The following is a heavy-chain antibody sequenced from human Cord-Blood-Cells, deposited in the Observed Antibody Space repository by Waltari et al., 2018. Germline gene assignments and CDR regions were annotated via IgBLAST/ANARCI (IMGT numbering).Heavy chain of an antibody. D-gene: IGHD3-16*01. CDR1: GGSFDGSY. Sequence: QVQLQQWGAGLLKPSKTLSLTCAVYGGSFDGSYWSWIGQPPGKGQEWIGENNHSGNNNHNPVLKSRVTISVDTSKNQCSLKLSSVTAADTAVYYCARGPGESYDAFDIWGQVTMVTVSS. CDR3: ARGPGESYDAFDI. V-gene: IGHV4-34*01. J-gene: IGHJ3*02. CDR2: NNHSGNN.